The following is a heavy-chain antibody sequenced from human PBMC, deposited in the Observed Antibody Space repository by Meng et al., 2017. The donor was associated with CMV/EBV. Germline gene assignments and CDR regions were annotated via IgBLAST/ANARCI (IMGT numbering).Heavy chain of an antibody. D-gene: IGHD6-19*01. CDR2: MNPNSGNT. Sequence: SGYTFTSEDSNWVRQATGQGLEWMGWMNPNSGNTGYAQKFQGRVTMTRNTSISTAYMELSSLRSEDTAVYYCARGESSSGWYGTNFDYWGQGTLVTVSS. J-gene: IGHJ4*02. CDR3: ARGESSSGWYGTNFDY. V-gene: IGHV1-8*01. CDR1: GYTFTSED.